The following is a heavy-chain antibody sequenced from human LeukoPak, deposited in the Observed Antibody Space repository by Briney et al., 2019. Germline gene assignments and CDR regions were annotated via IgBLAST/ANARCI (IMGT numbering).Heavy chain of an antibody. J-gene: IGHJ4*02. CDR3: ARVPMVRGVIFDY. CDR2: INHSGST. CDR1: GGSFSGYY. D-gene: IGHD3-10*01. Sequence: SETLSLTCAVYGGSFSGYYWSWIRQPPGKGREWIGEINHSGSTNYNPSLKSRVTISVDTSKNQFSLKLSSVTAADTAVYYCARVPMVRGVIFDYWGQGTLVTVSS. V-gene: IGHV4-34*01.